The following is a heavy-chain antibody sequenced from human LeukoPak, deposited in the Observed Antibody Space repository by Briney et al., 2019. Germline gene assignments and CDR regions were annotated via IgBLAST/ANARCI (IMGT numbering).Heavy chain of an antibody. CDR3: ARVTPAGAWLGYFDY. CDR1: GGSISSSTYY. J-gene: IGHJ4*02. Sequence: SQTLSLTCTVSGGSISSSTYYWGWIRQSPGKGLEWIGSVHYGGGSYYSPSLKSRVTISLNTSKNQFSLKLSSVTAADTAVYYCARVTPAGAWLGYFDYWGQGTLVTVSS. CDR2: VHYGGGS. D-gene: IGHD6-19*01. V-gene: IGHV4-39*07.